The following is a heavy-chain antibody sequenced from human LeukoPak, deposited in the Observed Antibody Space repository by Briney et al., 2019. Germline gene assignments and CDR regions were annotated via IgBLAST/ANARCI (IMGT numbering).Heavy chain of an antibody. CDR1: GFTFSSYW. CDR2: INSDGSST. V-gene: IGHV3-74*01. CDR3: ARSPIDYCSGGSCYLGY. D-gene: IGHD2-15*01. J-gene: IGHJ4*02. Sequence: GGSLRLSCAASGFTFSSYWMHWVRQAPGRGLVWVSRINSDGSSTSYADSVKGRFTISRDNSKNTLYLQMNSLRAEDTAVYYCARSPIDYCSGGSCYLGYWGQGTLVTVSS.